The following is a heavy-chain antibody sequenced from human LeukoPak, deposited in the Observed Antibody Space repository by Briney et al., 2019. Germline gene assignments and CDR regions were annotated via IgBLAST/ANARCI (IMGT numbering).Heavy chain of an antibody. CDR3: ARAGAAGDAFDI. V-gene: IGHV1-2*06. D-gene: IGHD6-13*01. Sequence: ASVKVSCKASGYTFTGYYMHLVRQAPGQGLEWMGRINPNSGGTNYAQKFQGRVTMTRDTSISTAYMELSMLRSDDTAVYYCARAGAAGDAFDIWGQGTMVTVSS. CDR2: INPNSGGT. J-gene: IGHJ3*02. CDR1: GYTFTGYY.